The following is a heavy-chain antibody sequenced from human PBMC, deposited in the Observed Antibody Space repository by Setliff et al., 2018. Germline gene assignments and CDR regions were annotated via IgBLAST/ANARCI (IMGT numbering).Heavy chain of an antibody. CDR2: VYYSGIA. Sequence: KPSETLSLTFTVSGDSISTYYWSWIRQPPGKGLEWIGYVYYSGIANYSPSLKSRLTISVDTSKNQFSLKLRSVTAADTAVYYCARGGTFRYFDYWGQGTPVTVSS. V-gene: IGHV4-59*01. D-gene: IGHD5-12*01. CDR1: GDSISTYY. J-gene: IGHJ4*02. CDR3: ARGGTFRYFDY.